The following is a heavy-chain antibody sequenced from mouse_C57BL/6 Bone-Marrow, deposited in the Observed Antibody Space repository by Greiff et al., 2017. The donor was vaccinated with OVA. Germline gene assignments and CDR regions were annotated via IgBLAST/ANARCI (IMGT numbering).Heavy chain of an antibody. CDR2: IRNKANNHAT. D-gene: IGHD2-3*01. Sequence: EVQLEESGGGLVQPGGSMKLSCAASGFTFSDAWMDWVRQSPEKGLEWVAEIRNKANNHATYYAESVKGRFTISRDDSKSSVYLQMNSLRAEDTGIYYCTPYDGYYGFDYWGQGTTLTVSS. CDR3: TPYDGYYGFDY. CDR1: GFTFSDAW. J-gene: IGHJ2*01. V-gene: IGHV6-6*01.